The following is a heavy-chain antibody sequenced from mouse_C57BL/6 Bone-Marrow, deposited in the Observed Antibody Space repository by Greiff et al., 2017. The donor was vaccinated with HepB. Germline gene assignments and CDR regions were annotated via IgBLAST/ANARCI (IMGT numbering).Heavy chain of an antibody. CDR3: AREGYYSNYYAMNY. CDR2: IYPGSGST. CDR1: GYTFTSYW. D-gene: IGHD2-5*01. V-gene: IGHV1-55*01. J-gene: IGHJ4*01. Sequence: VQLQQPGAELVKPGASVKMSCKASGYTFTSYWITWVKQRPGQGLEWIGDIYPGSGSTNYNEKFKSKATLTVDTSSSTAYMQLSSLTSEDSAVYYCAREGYYSNYYAMNYWGQETSVTVSS.